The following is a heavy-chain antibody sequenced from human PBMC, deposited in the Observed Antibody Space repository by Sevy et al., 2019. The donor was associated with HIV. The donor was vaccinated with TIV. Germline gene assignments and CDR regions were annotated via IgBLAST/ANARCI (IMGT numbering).Heavy chain of an antibody. CDR3: VKRKLLRDYFYYMDV. V-gene: IGHV3-23*01. CDR2: FRGSGDGI. Sequence: GGSLRLSCVASGFTFSNSAMSWVRQAPGKGLQWVSFFRGSGDGIFYADSAKGRFTISRDNSKNTLYLQMNALRVEDTAVYYCVKRKLLRDYFYYMDVWGKGTTVTVSS. CDR1: GFTFSNSA. J-gene: IGHJ6*03.